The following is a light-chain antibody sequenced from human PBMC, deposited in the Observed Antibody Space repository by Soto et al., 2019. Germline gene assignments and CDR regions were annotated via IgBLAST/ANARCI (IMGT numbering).Light chain of an antibody. V-gene: IGKV3-20*01. CDR2: GAS. J-gene: IGKJ5*01. Sequence: EIVLTQSPGTLSLSQGERATLSCRASQNVYNNYLAWYRQKPGQGTRLLIYGASTRATAIPDRFSGSGSGTDFTLTISRPEREDFAVYYCHQYGSSFTFGQGTRLEIK. CDR3: HQYGSSFT. CDR1: QNVYNNY.